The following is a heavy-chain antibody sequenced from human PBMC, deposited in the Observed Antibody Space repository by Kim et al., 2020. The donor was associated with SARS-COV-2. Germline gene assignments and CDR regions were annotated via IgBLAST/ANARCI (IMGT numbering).Heavy chain of an antibody. CDR2: ISGTGENK. CDR3: AKSGTGRYDS. CDR1: GFPFSTYS. V-gene: IGHV3-23*01. D-gene: IGHD1-1*01. Sequence: GGSLRLSCEVSGFPFSTYSMNWVRQAPGKGLEWVSHISGTGENKHYTDSAKGRFTISRDNSKKMLFLQMNSLGAEDTAVYYCAKSGTGRYDSWGQGTLVTVSS. J-gene: IGHJ4*02.